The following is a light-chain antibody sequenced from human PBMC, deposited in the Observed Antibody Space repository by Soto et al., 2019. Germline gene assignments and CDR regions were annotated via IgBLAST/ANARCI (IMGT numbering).Light chain of an antibody. V-gene: IGLV2-14*01. CDR2: DVS. Sequence: QSALTQPASVSGSPGQAITISCTGTSSDIGAYKYVSWYQQHPGKAPKLMIYDVSLRPPGVSDRFSGSKSGNTASLTISGLQPEDEAEYYCSSYTISSTQVFGGGTKLTV. CDR1: SSDIGAYKY. J-gene: IGLJ2*01. CDR3: SSYTISSTQV.